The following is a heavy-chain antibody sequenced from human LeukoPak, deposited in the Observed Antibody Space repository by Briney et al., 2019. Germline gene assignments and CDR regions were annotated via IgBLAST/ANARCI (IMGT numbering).Heavy chain of an antibody. Sequence: GSLRLSGAASGFTSSSNYMSWVRKPAGKGLGSVSVIYSGGSTYYADSVKGRFTISRDNSKNTLYLQMNSLRAEDAAVYYCARLAQYDSSGYYGHWGQGTLVTVSS. CDR2: IYSGGST. J-gene: IGHJ4*02. CDR1: GFTSSSNY. D-gene: IGHD3-22*01. V-gene: IGHV3-66*04. CDR3: ARLAQYDSSGYYGH.